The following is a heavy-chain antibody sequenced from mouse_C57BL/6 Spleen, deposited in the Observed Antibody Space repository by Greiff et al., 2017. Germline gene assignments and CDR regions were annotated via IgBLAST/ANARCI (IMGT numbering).Heavy chain of an antibody. Sequence: EVQLQQSGPELVKPGASVKISCKASGYSFTGYYMNWVKQSPEKSLEWIGEINPSTGGTTYNQKFKAKATLTVDKSSSTAYMQLKSLTSEDSAVYYCARRGGTWGQGTTLTVSS. J-gene: IGHJ2*01. D-gene: IGHD3-3*01. CDR1: GYSFTGYY. CDR3: ARRGGT. CDR2: INPSTGGT. V-gene: IGHV1-42*01.